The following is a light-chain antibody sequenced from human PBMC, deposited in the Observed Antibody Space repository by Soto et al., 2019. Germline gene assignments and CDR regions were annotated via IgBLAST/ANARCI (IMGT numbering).Light chain of an antibody. CDR1: RSVGSD. Sequence: EILMTQSPATLSVSPGERATLSCRASRSVGSDLAWSQQKPGQAPRLLIYGASFRATGIPARFSGSGSGTEFTLTISSLQSDDFATYYCQHYYGYSWTFGQGTKVDIK. J-gene: IGKJ1*01. V-gene: IGKV3-15*01. CDR3: QHYYGYSWT. CDR2: GAS.